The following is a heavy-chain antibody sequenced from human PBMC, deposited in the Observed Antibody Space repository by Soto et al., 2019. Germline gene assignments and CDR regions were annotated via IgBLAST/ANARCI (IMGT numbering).Heavy chain of an antibody. J-gene: IGHJ5*02. V-gene: IGHV4-31*11. Sequence: PSETLSLTCAVSGGSITSGAYYWTWIRQHPGKGLKWIAYIHYSGRTYYNPSLKSRVTISVDTSNNQFSLKLSSVTAADTAVYYCARYYFDSSGYSNWFDPWGQGTLVTVSS. CDR2: IHYSGRT. CDR1: GGSITSGAYY. D-gene: IGHD3-22*01. CDR3: ARYYFDSSGYSNWFDP.